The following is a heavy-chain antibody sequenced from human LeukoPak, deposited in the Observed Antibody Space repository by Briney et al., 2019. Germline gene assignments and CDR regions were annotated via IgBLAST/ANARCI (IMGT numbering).Heavy chain of an antibody. V-gene: IGHV3-74*01. D-gene: IGHD5-18*01. J-gene: IGHJ4*02. CDR2: INSDGSST. CDR3: ARGPRYSYGPDFDY. CDR1: GFTFSSYW. Sequence: PGGSLRLSCAASGFTFSSYWMHLVRQAPGKGLVWVSRINSDGSSTSYADSVKGRFTISRDNAKNTLYLQMNSLRAEDTAVYYCARGPRYSYGPDFDYWGQGTLVTVSS.